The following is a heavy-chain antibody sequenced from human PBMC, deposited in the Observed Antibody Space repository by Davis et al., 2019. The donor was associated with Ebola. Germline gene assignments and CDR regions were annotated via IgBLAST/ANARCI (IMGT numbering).Heavy chain of an antibody. J-gene: IGHJ3*02. CDR3: ARAIFHYGDYGFGCAFDI. V-gene: IGHV3-7*04. Sequence: PGGSLRLSCAASGFTFSSYWMSWVRQAPGKGLEWVANIKQDGSEKYYVDSVKGRFTISRDNAKNSLYLQMNSLRAEDTAVYYCARAIFHYGDYGFGCAFDIWGQGTMVTVSS. D-gene: IGHD4-17*01. CDR1: GFTFSSYW. CDR2: IKQDGSEK.